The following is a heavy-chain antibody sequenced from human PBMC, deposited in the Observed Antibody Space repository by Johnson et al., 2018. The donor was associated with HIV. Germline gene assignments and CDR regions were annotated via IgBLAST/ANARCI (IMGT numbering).Heavy chain of an antibody. V-gene: IGHV3-7*01. D-gene: IGHD7-27*01. Sequence: EKLVESGGGVVQPGRSLRLSCAASRFTFSSYWMHWVRQAPGQGLEWVGNIKQDGSEKYYVDSVKGRFTLSRDNSKNTLYLQMNSLRAEDTAVYYCAKDLGTGDDAFDIWGQGTMVTVSS. CDR1: RFTFSSYW. J-gene: IGHJ3*02. CDR3: AKDLGTGDDAFDI. CDR2: IKQDGSEK.